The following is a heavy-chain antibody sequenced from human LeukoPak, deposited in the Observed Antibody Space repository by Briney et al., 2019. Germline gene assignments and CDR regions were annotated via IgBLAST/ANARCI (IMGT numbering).Heavy chain of an antibody. CDR3: AKGGIHRGYYYYYMDV. CDR1: GFTFSSYW. D-gene: IGHD6-13*01. V-gene: IGHV3-7*03. CDR2: INQDGSEK. J-gene: IGHJ6*03. Sequence: PGGSLRLSCATSGFTFSSYWMSWVRQAPGKGLEWVAYINQDGSEKNYADSVKGRFTISRDNAKKSLYLQMDSLRAEDTALYYCAKGGIHRGYYYYYMDVWGKGTTVTISS.